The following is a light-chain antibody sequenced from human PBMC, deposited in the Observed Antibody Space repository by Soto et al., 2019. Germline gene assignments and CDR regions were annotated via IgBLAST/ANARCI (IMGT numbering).Light chain of an antibody. J-gene: IGLJ3*02. V-gene: IGLV1-47*01. CDR1: ASNIGSNY. Sequence: QSVLTQPPSASGTPGQTVTISCSGSASNIGSNYVHWYHQLPGTAPKLLIHRRNQRPSGVPDRFSGSKSGTSASLAISGLRSEDEADYYCAAWDDSLSVGVFGGGTKLTVL. CDR2: RRN. CDR3: AAWDDSLSVGV.